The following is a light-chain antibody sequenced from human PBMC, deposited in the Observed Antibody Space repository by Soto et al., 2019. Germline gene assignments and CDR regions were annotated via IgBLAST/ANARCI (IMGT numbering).Light chain of an antibody. CDR2: GST. V-gene: IGLV1-40*01. CDR1: SSDIGAGSE. Sequence: QSVLTQPPSLSGAPGQRVTISCTGSSSDIGAGSEVYWYQQLPGTAPKLLIFGSTNRPSGVPDRFFGSKSATSASLAITGLQAEDEADYYCQSYDNSLSAYVFGTGTKVTVL. CDR3: QSYDNSLSAYV. J-gene: IGLJ1*01.